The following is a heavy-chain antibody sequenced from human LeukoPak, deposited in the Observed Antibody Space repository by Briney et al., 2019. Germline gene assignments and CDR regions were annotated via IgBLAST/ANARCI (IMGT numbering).Heavy chain of an antibody. Sequence: GGSLRLSCAASGFTVSSNYMSWVRQAPGKGLEWVSVIYSGGSTYYADSVKGRFTISRDNSKNTLYLQMNSLRAEDTAVYYCAREFHGSSNFDYWGQGTLVTVSS. CDR3: AREFHGSSNFDY. D-gene: IGHD1-26*01. CDR2: IYSGGST. V-gene: IGHV3-66*01. CDR1: GFTVSSNY. J-gene: IGHJ4*02.